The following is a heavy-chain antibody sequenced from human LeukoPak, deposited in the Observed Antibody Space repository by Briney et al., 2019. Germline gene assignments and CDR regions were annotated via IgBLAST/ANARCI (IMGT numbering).Heavy chain of an antibody. CDR2: ISGSGGST. CDR1: GFTFSSYA. Sequence: GGSLRLSCAASGFTFSSYAMSWVRQAPGKGLEWVSAISGSGGSTYYADSVKGRYTISRDNSKNTLYLQMNSLRAEDTAVYYCAKALYYDTDYYHMDVWGKGTTVTVSS. CDR3: AKALYYDTDYYHMDV. J-gene: IGHJ6*03. V-gene: IGHV3-23*01. D-gene: IGHD3-22*01.